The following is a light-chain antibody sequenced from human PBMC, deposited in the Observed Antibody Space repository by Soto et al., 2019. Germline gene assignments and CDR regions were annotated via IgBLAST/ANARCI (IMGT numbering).Light chain of an antibody. Sequence: QSALTQPASVSGSPGQSITISCTGTSSDVGGYNYVSWYQQHPGKAPKLMIYDVSNRPSGVSNRFSGSKSGNTASLTISGLQAEDEADYYCSSYTSSSTLVFGVGTHHTVL. CDR2: DVS. J-gene: IGLJ2*01. V-gene: IGLV2-14*01. CDR1: SSDVGGYNY. CDR3: SSYTSSSTLV.